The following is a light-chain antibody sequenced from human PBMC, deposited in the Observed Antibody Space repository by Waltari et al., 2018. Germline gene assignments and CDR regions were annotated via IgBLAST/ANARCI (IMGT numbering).Light chain of an antibody. V-gene: IGKV1-6*01. CDR3: LQDYNYPHT. J-gene: IGKJ1*01. CDR1: QGIRND. CDR2: AAS. Sequence: AIQMTQSPSSLSASVGARITITCRASQGIRNDLGWYQQKPGKAPNLLIYAASSLQSGVPSRFSGSGSGTDFTLTISSLQPEDFATYYCLQDYNYPHTFGQGTKVEIK.